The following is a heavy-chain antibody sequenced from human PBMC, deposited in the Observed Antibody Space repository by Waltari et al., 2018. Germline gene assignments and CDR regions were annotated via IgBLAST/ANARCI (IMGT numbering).Heavy chain of an antibody. CDR2: IYPGDSDT. CDR1: GYSFTSYW. Sequence: EVQLVQSGAEVKKPGESLKISCKGSGYSFTSYWIGWVRQMPGKGLEWMGIIYPGDSDTRYSPSFQGQVTISADKSISTAYLQWSSLKASDTAMYYCARKHPKAYCGGDCYSHGAFDIWGQGTMVTVSS. V-gene: IGHV5-51*03. J-gene: IGHJ3*02. CDR3: ARKHPKAYCGGDCYSHGAFDI. D-gene: IGHD2-21*01.